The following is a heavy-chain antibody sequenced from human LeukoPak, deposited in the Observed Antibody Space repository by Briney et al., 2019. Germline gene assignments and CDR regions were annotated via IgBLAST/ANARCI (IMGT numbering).Heavy chain of an antibody. CDR1: RFTFSNYG. J-gene: IGHJ4*02. CDR2: ISIDGGEK. CDR3: ANPQSRGYDYLDY. Sequence: GRSLRLSCAGSRFTFSNYGMHWVRQAPGKGLEWVAVISIDGGEKHYGDSARGRFTISRDNSKNMLYLQMNSLRVEDTAVYYCANPQSRGYDYLDYWGQGTLVSVSS. V-gene: IGHV3-30*18. D-gene: IGHD5-12*01.